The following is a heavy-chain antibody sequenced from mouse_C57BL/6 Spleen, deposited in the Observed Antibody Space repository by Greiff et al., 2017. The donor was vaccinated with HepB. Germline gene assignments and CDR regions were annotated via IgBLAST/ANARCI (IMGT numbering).Heavy chain of an antibody. CDR2: FYPGSGSI. CDR3: ARHEDYGSSYGYYAMDY. D-gene: IGHD1-1*01. Sequence: VQLQQSGAELVKPGASVKLSCKASGYTFTEYTIHWVKQRSGQGLEWIGWFYPGSGSIKYNEKFKDKATLTADKSSSTVYMELSRLTSEDSAVYFCARHEDYGSSYGYYAMDYWGQGTSVTVSS. CDR1: GYTFTEYT. J-gene: IGHJ4*01. V-gene: IGHV1-62-2*01.